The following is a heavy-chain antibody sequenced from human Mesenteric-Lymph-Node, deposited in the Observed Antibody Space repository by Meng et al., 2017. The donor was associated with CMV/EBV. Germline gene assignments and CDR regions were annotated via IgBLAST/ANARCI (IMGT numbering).Heavy chain of an antibody. D-gene: IGHD2-8*01. CDR2: INPSGGST. V-gene: IGHV1-46*01. Sequence: PSVKVSCKASGYTFSNYYMHWVRQAPGQGLEWMGIINPSGGSTTYAQKFQGRVTMTRDTSTSTVYMELSSLRSEDTAVYYCARSNSYSFDYWGQGTLVTVSS. CDR1: GYTFSNYY. J-gene: IGHJ4*02. CDR3: ARSNSYSFDY.